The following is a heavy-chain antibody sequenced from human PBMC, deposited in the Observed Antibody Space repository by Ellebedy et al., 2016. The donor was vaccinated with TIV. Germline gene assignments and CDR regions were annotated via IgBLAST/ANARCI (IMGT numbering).Heavy chain of an antibody. D-gene: IGHD2/OR15-2a*01. CDR3: AKTQDYSFPS. CDR2: IYSDGST. Sequence: GESLKISXAGSGFTVSSDYMNWVRQAPGKGPEWVSVIYSDGSTFYADSVRGRFTISRDNSKNMLYLQMNSLRAEDTAVYYCAKTQDYSFPSWGQGTLVTVSS. V-gene: IGHV3-53*01. J-gene: IGHJ1*01. CDR1: GFTVSSDY.